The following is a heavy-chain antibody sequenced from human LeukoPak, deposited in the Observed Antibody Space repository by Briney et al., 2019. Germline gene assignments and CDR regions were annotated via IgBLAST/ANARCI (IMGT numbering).Heavy chain of an antibody. D-gene: IGHD2-8*01. CDR1: GGSLSSHF. V-gene: IGHV4-59*08. CDR2: IYYSGTT. J-gene: IGHJ5*02. Sequence: PSETLSLTCTVSGGSLSSHFWRWIRQAPGKGLEWIGYIYYSGTTDYNPSLKSRATISVDTSKNQFSLKLSSVTAADTAVYYCARHPPSMYWFDPWGQGTLVTVSS. CDR3: ARHPPSMYWFDP.